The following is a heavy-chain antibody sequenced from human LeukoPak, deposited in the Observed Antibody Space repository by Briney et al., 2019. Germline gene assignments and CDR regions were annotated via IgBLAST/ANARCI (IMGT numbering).Heavy chain of an antibody. Sequence: PSETLSLTCTVSGGSISSYYWSWIRQPPGKGLEWIGYIYYSGSTNYNPSLKSRVTISVDTSKNQFSLKLSSVTAADTAVYYCARTDYGDYPPYYFDYWGQGTLVTVSS. D-gene: IGHD4-17*01. CDR1: GGSISSYY. V-gene: IGHV4-59*08. CDR3: ARTDYGDYPPYYFDY. J-gene: IGHJ4*02. CDR2: IYYSGST.